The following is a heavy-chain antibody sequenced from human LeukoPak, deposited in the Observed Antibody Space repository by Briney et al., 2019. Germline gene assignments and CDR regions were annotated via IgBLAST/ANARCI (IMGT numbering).Heavy chain of an antibody. CDR3: AKGASGYSYGTFDY. Sequence: AGGSLRLSCAASGFTFSDYYMSWIRQAPGKGLEWVSYISSSGSTIYYADPVKGRFTISRANAKNSLYLQMTSLRAEDTAVYYCAKGASGYSYGTFDYWGQGTLVTVSS. V-gene: IGHV3-11*01. CDR1: GFTFSDYY. CDR2: ISSSGSTI. D-gene: IGHD5-18*01. J-gene: IGHJ4*02.